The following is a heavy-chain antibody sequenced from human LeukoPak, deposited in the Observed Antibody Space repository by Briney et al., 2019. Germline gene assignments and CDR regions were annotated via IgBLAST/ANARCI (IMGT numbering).Heavy chain of an antibody. CDR1: GFTFSSYA. Sequence: GGSLRLSCAASGFTFSSYAMSWVRQAPGKGLEWVSVISGSGGSTYYADSVKGRFTISRDNSKNTLYLHMNSLRAEDTAVYYCAKDSYYGPGSYSYYGMDVWGKGTTVTVSS. D-gene: IGHD3-10*01. V-gene: IGHV3-23*01. CDR3: AKDSYYGPGSYSYYGMDV. J-gene: IGHJ6*04. CDR2: ISGSGGST.